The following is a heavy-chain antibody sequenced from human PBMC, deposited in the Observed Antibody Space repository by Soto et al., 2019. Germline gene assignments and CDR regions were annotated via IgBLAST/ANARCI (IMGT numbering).Heavy chain of an antibody. Sequence: SETLSLTCAVEGGSFSGYYGSLIRQPPGKGLEWIGYIYYSGSTNYNPSLKSRVTISVDTSKNQFSLKLSSVTAADTAVYYCARDVSEGGYWGQGTLVTVSS. CDR3: ARDVSEGGY. V-gene: IGHV4-59*01. D-gene: IGHD1-26*01. J-gene: IGHJ4*02. CDR1: GGSFSGYY. CDR2: IYYSGST.